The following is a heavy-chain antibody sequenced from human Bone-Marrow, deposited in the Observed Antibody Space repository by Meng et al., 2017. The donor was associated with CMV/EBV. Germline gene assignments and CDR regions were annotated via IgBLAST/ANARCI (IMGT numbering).Heavy chain of an antibody. CDR3: ARDDCSGCGCYDYYYYYRMNV. J-gene: IGHJ6*02. Sequence: GESLKISCAASGFTFSGYWMSWVRQAPGKGLEWVANIQQDGSEKYYLDSVTGRFTISRDNAKNSLYLQLNSLRPEDTAVYYCARDDCSGCGCYDYYYYYRMNVWAQGTSATFPS. CDR2: IQQDGSEK. V-gene: IGHV3-7*01. CDR1: GFTFSGYW. D-gene: IGHD2-15*01.